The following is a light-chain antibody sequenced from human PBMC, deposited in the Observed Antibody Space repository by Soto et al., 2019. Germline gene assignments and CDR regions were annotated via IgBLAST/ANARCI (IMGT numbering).Light chain of an antibody. CDR3: SSYTSSSTPVV. Sequence: QSALTQPASVSGSPGQSIAISCTGTSSDVGSYNYVSWYQQHPGKAPKFLIYDVSNRPSGVSDRFSGSKSGNTASLTISGLQAEDEADYYCSSYTSSSTPVVFGGGTKVTVL. V-gene: IGLV2-14*01. J-gene: IGLJ2*01. CDR1: SSDVGSYNY. CDR2: DVS.